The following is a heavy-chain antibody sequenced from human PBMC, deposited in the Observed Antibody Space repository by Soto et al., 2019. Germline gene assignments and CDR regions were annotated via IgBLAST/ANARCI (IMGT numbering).Heavy chain of an antibody. CDR3: AKDSRITMIVVVRLAY. D-gene: IGHD3-22*01. Sequence: GGSLRLSCAASGFTFSSYAMSWVRQAPGKGLEWVSAISGSGGSTYYADSVKGRFTISRDNSKNTLYLQMNSLRAEDTAVYYCAKDSRITMIVVVRLAYWGQGTLVTVSS. CDR2: ISGSGGST. V-gene: IGHV3-23*01. CDR1: GFTFSSYA. J-gene: IGHJ4*02.